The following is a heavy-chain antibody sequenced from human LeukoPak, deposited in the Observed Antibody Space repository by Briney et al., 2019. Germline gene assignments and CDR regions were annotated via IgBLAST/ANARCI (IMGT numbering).Heavy chain of an antibody. D-gene: IGHD6-13*01. CDR2: IRYDGSNK. CDR3: ATDLGIAGHY. V-gene: IGHV3-30*02. J-gene: IGHJ4*02. CDR1: GFTFSSYG. Sequence: GGSLRLSCAASGFTFSSYGMHWVRRAPGKGLEWVAFIRYDGSNKYYADSVKGRFTISRDNSKNTLYLQMNSLRAEDTAVYYCATDLGIAGHYWGQGTLVTVSS.